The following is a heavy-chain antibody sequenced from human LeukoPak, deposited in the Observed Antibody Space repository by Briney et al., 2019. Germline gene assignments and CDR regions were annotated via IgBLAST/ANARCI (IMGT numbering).Heavy chain of an antibody. CDR1: GASIISYY. Sequence: SETLSLTCTVSGASIISYYWSWIRQPAGKGLEWIGRISSSGSTNYNPSLKSPVTMSAVTSKKQCSLKLSSVTAADTAVYYCARERINNYYGSGSPEFDPWGQGTLVTVSS. D-gene: IGHD3-10*01. CDR3: ARERINNYYGSGSPEFDP. J-gene: IGHJ5*02. V-gene: IGHV4-4*07. CDR2: ISSSGST.